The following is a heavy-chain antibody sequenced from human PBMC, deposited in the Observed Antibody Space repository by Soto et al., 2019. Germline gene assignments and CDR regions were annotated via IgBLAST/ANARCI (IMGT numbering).Heavy chain of an antibody. D-gene: IGHD3-16*02. CDR3: ARNPFDDYVWGSYRSPGWFDP. V-gene: IGHV4-31*03. CDR1: GGSISSGGYY. CDR2: IYYSGST. Sequence: SETLSLTCTVSGGSISSGGYYWSWIRQHPGKGLEWIGYIYYSGSTYYNPSLKSRATISVDTSKNQFSLKLSSVTAADTAVYYCARNPFDDYVWGSYRSPGWFDPWGQGTLVTVSS. J-gene: IGHJ5*02.